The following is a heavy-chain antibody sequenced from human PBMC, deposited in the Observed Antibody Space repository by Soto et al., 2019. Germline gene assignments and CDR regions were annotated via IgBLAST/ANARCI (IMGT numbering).Heavy chain of an antibody. D-gene: IGHD6-6*01. J-gene: IGHJ4*02. CDR2: INAGNGNT. V-gene: IGHV1-3*01. Sequence: ASVKVSCKASGYTFTSYAMHWVRQAPGQRLEWMGWINAGNGNTKYSQKFQGRVTITRDTSASTAYMELSSLRSEDTAVYYCARPPYSSSSGGAPHYFDYWGQGTLVTVSS. CDR3: ARPPYSSSSGGAPHYFDY. CDR1: GYTFTSYA.